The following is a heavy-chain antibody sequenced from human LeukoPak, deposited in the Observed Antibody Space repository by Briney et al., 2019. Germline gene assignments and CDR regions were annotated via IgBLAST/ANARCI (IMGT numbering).Heavy chain of an antibody. Sequence: GASVKVSCKASGYTFTDYYMHWVRQAPGQGLEWMGWINPNSGGTNYAQKFQGRVTMTRDTSNNTAYMELRRLRSDDTAVYYCARVVDDWDYFDFWGQGTLVTASS. D-gene: IGHD2-15*01. CDR1: GYTFTDYY. CDR2: INPNSGGT. V-gene: IGHV1-2*02. J-gene: IGHJ4*02. CDR3: ARVVDDWDYFDF.